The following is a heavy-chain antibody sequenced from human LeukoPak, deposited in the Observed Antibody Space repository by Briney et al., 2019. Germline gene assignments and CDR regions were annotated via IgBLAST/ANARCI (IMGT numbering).Heavy chain of an antibody. V-gene: IGHV4-31*03. CDR3: ARGVIVVVPAAIAGNWFDP. D-gene: IGHD2-2*01. CDR1: GGSISSGGYY. Sequence: SQTLSLTCTVSGGSISSGGYYWSWIRQHPGKGLEWIGYIYYSGNTYYNPSLKSRVTISVDTSKNQFSLKLSSVTAADTAVYYCARGVIVVVPAAIAGNWFDPWGQGTLVTVSS. CDR2: IYYSGNT. J-gene: IGHJ5*02.